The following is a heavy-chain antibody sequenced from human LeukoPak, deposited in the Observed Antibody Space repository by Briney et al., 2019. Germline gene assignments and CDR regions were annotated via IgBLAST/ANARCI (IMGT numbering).Heavy chain of an antibody. CDR3: ARHGYGIVVVPAAIPDASDI. D-gene: IGHD2-2*02. V-gene: IGHV4-38-2*01. Sequence: SETLSLTCAVSGYSISSGYYWGWIRQPPGKGLEWIGSIYHSGSTYYNPSLKSRVTISVDTSKNQFSLKLSSVTAADTAVYYCARHGYGIVVVPAAIPDASDIWGQGTMVTVSS. CDR1: GYSISSGYY. CDR2: IYHSGST. J-gene: IGHJ3*02.